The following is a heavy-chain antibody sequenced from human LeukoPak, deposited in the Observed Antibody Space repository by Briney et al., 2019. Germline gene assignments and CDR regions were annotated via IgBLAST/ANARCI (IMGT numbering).Heavy chain of an antibody. CDR2: MNHCGNT. Sequence: SQTLCPTRTLSRGAFCAFFWTSIPQSPGNDREGIGDMNHCGNTNYNPSLKSRVTISVDTSKNQFSLNLTSVTAADTAVYFCARGRRLVGDQRPLYFYYYYFDVWGKGTTVTVSS. V-gene: IGHV4-34*01. D-gene: IGHD3-16*01. J-gene: IGHJ6*03. CDR3: ARGRRLVGDQRPLYFYYYYFDV. CDR1: RGAFCAFF.